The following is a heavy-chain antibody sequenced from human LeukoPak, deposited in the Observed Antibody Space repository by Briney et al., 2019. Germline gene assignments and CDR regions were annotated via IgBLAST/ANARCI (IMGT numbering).Heavy chain of an antibody. CDR3: AKFPRGHYYDSSGYCY. J-gene: IGHJ4*02. V-gene: IGHV3-23*01. CDR2: ISGSGGST. Sequence: GGSLRLSCAASGFTFSSYAMSWVHQAPGKGLEWVSAISGSGGSTYYADSVKGRFTISRDNSKNTLYLQMNSLRAEDTAVYYCAKFPRGHYYDSSGYCYWGQGTLVTVSS. D-gene: IGHD3-22*01. CDR1: GFTFSSYA.